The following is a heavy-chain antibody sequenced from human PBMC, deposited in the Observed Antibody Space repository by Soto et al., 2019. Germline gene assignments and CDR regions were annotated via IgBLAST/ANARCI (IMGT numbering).Heavy chain of an antibody. CDR3: GKGGGPNWNDVGGAFDI. J-gene: IGHJ3*02. CDR1: GFTFDDYT. D-gene: IGHD1-1*01. CDR2: ISWDGGTT. V-gene: IGHV3-43*01. Sequence: EVQLVESGGVVVQPGGSLRLSCAASGFTFDDYTMVWVRQAPGKGLEWVSLISWDGGTTYYADSVKGRFTSSRDNSKNSLYLQMNSLRTEDTALYYCGKGGGPNWNDVGGAFDIWGQGTMVTVSS.